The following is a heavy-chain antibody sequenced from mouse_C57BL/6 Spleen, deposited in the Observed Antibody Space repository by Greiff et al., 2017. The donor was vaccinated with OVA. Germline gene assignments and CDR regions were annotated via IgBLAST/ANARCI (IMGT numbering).Heavy chain of an antibody. Sequence: EVQLQQSGAELVRPGASVKLSCTASGFNIKDDYMHWVQQRPEQGLEWIGWIDPENGDTEYASKFQGKATITADTSSNTAYLQLSSLTSEDTAVYYCTKRQPFDYWGQGTTLTVSS. D-gene: IGHD3-2*01. CDR2: IDPENGDT. CDR1: GFNIKDDY. CDR3: TKRQPFDY. J-gene: IGHJ2*01. V-gene: IGHV14-4*01.